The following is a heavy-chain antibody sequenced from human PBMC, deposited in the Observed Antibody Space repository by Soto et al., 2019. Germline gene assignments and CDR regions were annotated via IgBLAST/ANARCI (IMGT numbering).Heavy chain of an antibody. D-gene: IGHD3-9*01. V-gene: IGHV1-58*02. CDR3: AASARYFDWSISAWAFAI. Sequence: ASVKVSCKASGFTFTSSAMQWVRQARGQRLEWIGWIVVGSGNTNYAQKFQERVTITRDMSTSTAYMELSSLRSEDTAVYYCAASARYFDWSISAWAFAIWGQGTMVTVSS. CDR2: IVVGSGNT. J-gene: IGHJ3*02. CDR1: GFTFTSSA.